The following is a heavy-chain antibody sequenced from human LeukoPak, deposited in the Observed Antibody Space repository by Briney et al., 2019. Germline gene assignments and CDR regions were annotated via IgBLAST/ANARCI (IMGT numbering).Heavy chain of an antibody. D-gene: IGHD1-1*01. Sequence: PSETLSLTCTVSGGSISSSSYYRSWIRQPPGKGLEWIGYIYYSGSTNYNPSLKSRVTISVDTSKNQFSLKLNYVTAADTAVYYCARETDDCRSPYYFFMDVWGKGTTVTVSS. CDR3: ARETDDCRSPYYFFMDV. V-gene: IGHV4-61*01. CDR2: IYYSGST. J-gene: IGHJ6*03. CDR1: GGSISSSSYY.